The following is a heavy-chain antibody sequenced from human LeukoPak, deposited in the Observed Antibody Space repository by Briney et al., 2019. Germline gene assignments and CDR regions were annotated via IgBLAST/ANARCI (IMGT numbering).Heavy chain of an antibody. J-gene: IGHJ4*02. V-gene: IGHV3-23*01. CDR3: AKADYGSSTYNLSPKYYFDY. CDR1: GFTFSKHA. D-gene: IGHD2-2*01. CDR2: ITGGGGSS. Sequence: GGSLRLSCAASGFTFSKHAMGWVRQAPGKGLEWVSAITGGGGSSFYPDSVKGRFTISRDNSKNTPYLQMNSLSAEDTAVYYCAKADYGSSTYNLSPKYYFDYWGQGTLVTVSS.